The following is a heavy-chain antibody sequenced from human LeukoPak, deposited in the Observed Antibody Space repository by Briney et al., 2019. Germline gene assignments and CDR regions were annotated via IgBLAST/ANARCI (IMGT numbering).Heavy chain of an antibody. CDR1: GFTFSSYS. D-gene: IGHD3-22*01. V-gene: IGHV3-48*01. CDR2: ISSSSSTI. CDR3: ARDPDNYYDSSGSFDY. Sequence: GGSLRLSCAASGFTFSSYSMNWVRQAPGKGLEWVSYISSSSSTIYYADSMKGRFTISRDNAKNSLYLQMNSLRAEDTAVYYCARDPDNYYDSSGSFDYWGQGTLVTVSS. J-gene: IGHJ4*02.